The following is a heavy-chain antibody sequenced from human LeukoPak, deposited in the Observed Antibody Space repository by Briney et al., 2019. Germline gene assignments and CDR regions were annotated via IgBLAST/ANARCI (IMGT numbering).Heavy chain of an antibody. V-gene: IGHV4-4*02. Sequence: WIGEIYQSGRTNYKPSLKSRVTISVNKSNSQLSLKLSSVTAADTAVYYCARGDASGYPDYWGQGTLVTVSS. J-gene: IGHJ4*02. CDR3: ARGDASGYPDY. D-gene: IGHD3-22*01. CDR2: IYQSGRT.